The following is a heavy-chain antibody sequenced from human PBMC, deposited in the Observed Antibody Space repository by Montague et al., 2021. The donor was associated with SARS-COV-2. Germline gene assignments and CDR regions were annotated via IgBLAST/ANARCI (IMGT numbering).Heavy chain of an antibody. Sequence: TLSLTCTVSGGSISSGSYYWSWIRQPAGKGLEWIGRIYTSGSTNYNPSLKSRVTISVDTSKNQFSLKLSSVTAADTAVYYFASEQIVVVPAAPYYYYGMDVWGQGTTVTVSS. J-gene: IGHJ6*02. CDR1: GGSISSGSYY. CDR3: ASEQIVVVPAAPYYYYGMDV. D-gene: IGHD2-2*01. CDR2: IYTSGST. V-gene: IGHV4-61*02.